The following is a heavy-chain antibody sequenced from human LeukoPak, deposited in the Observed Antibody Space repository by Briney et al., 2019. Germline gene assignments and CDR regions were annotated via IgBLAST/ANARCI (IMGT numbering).Heavy chain of an antibody. D-gene: IGHD3-22*01. CDR3: GRRPASNYYETSAAFDI. CDR2: IYYSGST. J-gene: IGHJ3*02. CDR1: GVSISSSSHY. V-gene: IGHV4-39*01. Sequence: SETLSLTCTVSGVSISSSSHYWGWIRQPPGKGLEWIGTIYYSGSTYYNPSLKSRVTISVDTSKNQFSLKLSSVTAADTAVYYCGRRPASNYYETSAAFDIWGQGTMVTVSS.